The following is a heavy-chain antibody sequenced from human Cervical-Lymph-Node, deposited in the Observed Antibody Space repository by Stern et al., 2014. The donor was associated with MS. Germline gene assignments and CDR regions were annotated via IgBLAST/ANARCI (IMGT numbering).Heavy chain of an antibody. CDR1: GGSIISSNW. Sequence: QVQLQESGPGLVKPSGTLSLTCAVSGGSIISSNWWSWVRQPPGEGLEWIWEIYDSGGSNYSPSPQSRVTISLDKPKNQFSLKLTSVTAADTAVYYCARVSFGDSFPYHYGLDVWGQGTTVTVSS. V-gene: IGHV4-4*02. CDR3: ARVSFGDSFPYHYGLDV. J-gene: IGHJ6*02. D-gene: IGHD3-10*01. CDR2: IYDSGGS.